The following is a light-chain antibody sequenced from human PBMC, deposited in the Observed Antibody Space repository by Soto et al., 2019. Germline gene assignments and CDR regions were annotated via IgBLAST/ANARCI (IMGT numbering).Light chain of an antibody. J-gene: IGKJ2*01. Sequence: ETVLTQSPATLSLSPGDRATLSCGASQRINDNYLAWYQQKPGLAPRLLIYDASTRAHGIPDRFSGSGSGADFTLTISTLGPEDFAVYYCQQYSNLPPNTFGQGNKLEIK. CDR1: QRINDNY. V-gene: IGKV3D-20*01. CDR3: QQYSNLPPNT. CDR2: DAS.